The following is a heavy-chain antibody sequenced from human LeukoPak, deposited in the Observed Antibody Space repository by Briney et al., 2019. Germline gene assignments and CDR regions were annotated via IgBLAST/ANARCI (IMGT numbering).Heavy chain of an antibody. J-gene: IGHJ4*02. CDR2: ISSSGSTI. V-gene: IGHV3-11*01. CDR3: ARPYYYGSGSYYRY. CDR1: GFTFSDYY. Sequence: PAGSLRLTCAASGFTFSDYYMSWIRQAPGKGLEWVSYISSSGSTIYYADSVKGRFSISRDNAKNSLYLQMNSLRAEDTAVYYCARPYYYGSGSYYRYWGQGTLVTVST. D-gene: IGHD3-10*01.